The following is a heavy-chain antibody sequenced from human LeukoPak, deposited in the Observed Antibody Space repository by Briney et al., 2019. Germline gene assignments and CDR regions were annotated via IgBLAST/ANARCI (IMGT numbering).Heavy chain of an antibody. CDR1: GGSISSYY. CDR2: IYYSGST. V-gene: IGHV4-59*01. Sequence: SETLSLTCTVSGGSISSYYWSWIRQPPGKGLEWIGYIYYSGSTNYNPSLKSRVTISADTSKNQFSLKLSSVTAADTAVYYCARGTAAAGTFWFDPWGQGTLVTVSS. CDR3: ARGTAAAGTFWFDP. J-gene: IGHJ5*02. D-gene: IGHD6-13*01.